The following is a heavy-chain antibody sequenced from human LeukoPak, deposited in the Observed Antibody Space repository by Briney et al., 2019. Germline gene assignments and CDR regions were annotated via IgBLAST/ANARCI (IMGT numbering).Heavy chain of an antibody. V-gene: IGHV3-48*03. CDR2: ISSSGSTI. D-gene: IGHD3-10*01. J-gene: IGHJ4*02. CDR1: GFTFSSYE. Sequence: GGSLRLSCAASGFTFSSYEMNWVRQAPGKGLEWVSYISSSGSTIYYADSVKGRFTISRDNAKNSLYLQMNSLRAEDTAVYYCARDRLLWFGESTAFDYWGQGTLVTVSS. CDR3: ARDRLLWFGESTAFDY.